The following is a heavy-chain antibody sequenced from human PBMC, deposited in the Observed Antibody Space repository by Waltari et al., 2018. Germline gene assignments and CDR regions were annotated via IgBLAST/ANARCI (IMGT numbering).Heavy chain of an antibody. V-gene: IGHV3-23*01. Sequence: EVQLLESGGGLVQPGGSLRLSCAASGFSFGGFGMNWVRQAPGKGLEWVSGVSGSGATTYYADSVRGRFTVSRDNSRNTVYLQMNSLRAEDTAVNYCAKAFRGYSGSYFDIWGRGTLVAVSA. CDR3: AKAFRGYSGSYFDI. CDR2: VSGSGATT. J-gene: IGHJ4*02. CDR1: GFSFGGFG. D-gene: IGHD5-12*01.